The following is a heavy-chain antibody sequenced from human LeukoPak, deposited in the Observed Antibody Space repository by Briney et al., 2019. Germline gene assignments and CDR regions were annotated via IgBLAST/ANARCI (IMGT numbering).Heavy chain of an antibody. V-gene: IGHV1-18*01. Sequence: GASVKVSCKASGYSFTSYGISWVRQAPGQGLEWMGWFSAYNGNTNYAQKLQGRVTMTTDTSTSTAYMELRSLRSDDTAVYYCARDGYCSSTSCYVYYYYGMDVWGQGTTVTVSS. CDR3: ARDGYCSSTSCYVYYYYGMDV. J-gene: IGHJ6*02. D-gene: IGHD2-2*01. CDR1: GYSFTSYG. CDR2: FSAYNGNT.